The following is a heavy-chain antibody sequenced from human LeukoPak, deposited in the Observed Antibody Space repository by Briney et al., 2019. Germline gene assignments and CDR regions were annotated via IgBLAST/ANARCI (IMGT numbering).Heavy chain of an antibody. J-gene: IGHJ3*02. CDR2: ISGSGGST. CDR3: ARESIVVVPTTMDDASDI. Sequence: PGGSLRLSCAASGFTFSSYAMSWVRQAPGKGLEWVSAISGSGGSTYYADSVKGRFTISRDNSKNTLYLQMNSLRVEDTAVYYCARESIVVVPTTMDDASDIWGQGTMVTVSS. V-gene: IGHV3-23*01. CDR1: GFTFSSYA. D-gene: IGHD2-2*01.